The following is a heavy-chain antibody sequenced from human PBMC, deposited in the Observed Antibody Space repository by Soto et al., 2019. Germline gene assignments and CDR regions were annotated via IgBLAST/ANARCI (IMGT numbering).Heavy chain of an antibody. D-gene: IGHD4-17*01. CDR2: IWYDGSNK. Sequence: QVQLVESGGGVVQPGRSLRLSCAASGFTFSSYGMHWVRQAPGKGLEWVAVIWYDGSNKYYAESVKGRFTISRDNSKNTLYLQRNSLRAEDKAVYYCARGPTVTNGWYYYGMDVWGQGTTVTVSS. CDR3: ARGPTVTNGWYYYGMDV. V-gene: IGHV3-33*01. J-gene: IGHJ6*02. CDR1: GFTFSSYG.